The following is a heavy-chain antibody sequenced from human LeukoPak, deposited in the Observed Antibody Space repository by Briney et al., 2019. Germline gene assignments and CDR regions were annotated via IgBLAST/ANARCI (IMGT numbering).Heavy chain of an antibody. V-gene: IGHV4-39*01. J-gene: IGHJ4*02. CDR1: GGSISSSSYY. CDR3: ASLDEGIAAAGDY. CDR2: IYYSGST. Sequence: PSETLSLTCTVSGGSISSSSYYWGWIRQPPGKGLEWIGSIYYSGSTYYNPSLKSRVTISVDTSKNQFSLKLSSVTAADTAVYYCASLDEGIAAAGDYWGQGTLVTVSS. D-gene: IGHD6-13*01.